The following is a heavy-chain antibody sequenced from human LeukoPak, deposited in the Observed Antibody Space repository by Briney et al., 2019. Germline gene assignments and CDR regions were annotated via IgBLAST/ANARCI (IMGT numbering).Heavy chain of an antibody. V-gene: IGHV3-21*01. CDR2: ISSSSSYI. J-gene: IGHJ4*02. D-gene: IGHD6-13*01. Sequence: GGTLRLSCGASGFTFSSYGMSWVRQAPGKGLEWVSSISSSSSYIYYADSVKGRFTISRDNAKNSLYLQMNSLRAEDTAVYYCARPYGGVSNSRYAVDYWGQGTLVTVSS. CDR1: GFTFSSYG. CDR3: ARPYGGVSNSRYAVDY.